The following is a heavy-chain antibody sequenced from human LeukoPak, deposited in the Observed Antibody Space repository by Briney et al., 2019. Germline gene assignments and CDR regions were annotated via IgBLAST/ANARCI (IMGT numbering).Heavy chain of an antibody. CDR1: GYTFTSYG. Sequence: VASVKVSCKASGYTFTSYGISWVRQAPGQGLEWMGWISAYNGNTNYAQKLQGRVTMTTDTSTSTAYMELRSLRSDDTAVYYCARDCGGDCYSVLYYYYMDVWGKGTTVTISS. CDR2: ISAYNGNT. CDR3: ARDCGGDCYSVLYYYYMDV. V-gene: IGHV1-18*01. J-gene: IGHJ6*03. D-gene: IGHD2-21*02.